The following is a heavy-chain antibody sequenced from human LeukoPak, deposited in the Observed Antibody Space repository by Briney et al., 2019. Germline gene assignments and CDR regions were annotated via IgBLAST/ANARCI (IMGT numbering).Heavy chain of an antibody. CDR3: FREGGD. Sequence: GGSLRLSCAASGYSFSTQRMHWVRQAPGKGLVWVSYINIDERITGYAGSVKGRFTISRDNAKNTLYLQMNSLRVEDTAIYYCFREGGDWGQGTLVTVSS. J-gene: IGHJ4*02. D-gene: IGHD3-10*01. CDR1: GYSFSTQR. CDR2: INIDERIT. V-gene: IGHV3-74*01.